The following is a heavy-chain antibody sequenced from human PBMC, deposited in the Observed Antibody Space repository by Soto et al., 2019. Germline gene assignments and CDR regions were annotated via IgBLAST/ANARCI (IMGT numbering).Heavy chain of an antibody. D-gene: IGHD6-13*01. CDR1: GGSTSSYY. V-gene: IGHV4-4*07. CDR3: ARQTTYSSSWHDY. J-gene: IGHJ4*02. CDR2: IYTSGNT. Sequence: QVQLQESGPGLVKPSETLSLTCTVSGGSTSSYYCSWIRQPAGKGLEWIGRIYTSGNTNYNPSLKSRRSMSVDTSKNQFSLKLSSVTAADTAVYYCARQTTYSSSWHDYWGQGTLVTVSS.